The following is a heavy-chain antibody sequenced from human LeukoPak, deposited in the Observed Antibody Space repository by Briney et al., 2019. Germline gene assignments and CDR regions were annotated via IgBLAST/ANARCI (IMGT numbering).Heavy chain of an antibody. Sequence: ASVKVSCKVSGYTLTELSMHWVRQAPGKGLEWMGGFDPEDGETIYAQKYQGRVIMTEDTSTDTAYMELSSLRSEDTAVYYCATVGITMVRGVAWGQGTLVTVYS. CDR3: ATVGITMVRGVA. J-gene: IGHJ5*02. CDR1: GYTLTELS. CDR2: FDPEDGET. V-gene: IGHV1-24*01. D-gene: IGHD3-10*01.